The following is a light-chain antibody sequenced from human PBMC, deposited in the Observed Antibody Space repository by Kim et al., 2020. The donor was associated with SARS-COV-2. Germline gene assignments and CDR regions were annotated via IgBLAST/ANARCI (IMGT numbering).Light chain of an antibody. CDR3: QQYGSSPWT. J-gene: IGKJ1*01. Sequence: PGERPTLSCRASQSVSSSYLAWYQQKPGQAPRLLIYGASSRATGIPDRFSGSGSGTDFTLTISRLEPEDFAVYYCQQYGSSPWTFGQGTKVDIK. CDR1: QSVSSSY. V-gene: IGKV3-20*01. CDR2: GAS.